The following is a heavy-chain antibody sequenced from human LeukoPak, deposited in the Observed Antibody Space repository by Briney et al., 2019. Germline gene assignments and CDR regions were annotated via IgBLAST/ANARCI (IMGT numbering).Heavy chain of an antibody. CDR1: GGSISSYY. J-gene: IGHJ4*02. CDR3: ARSAVAIAVAGIDY. D-gene: IGHD6-19*01. Sequence: SETLSLTCTVSGGSISSYYWSWIRQPAGKGLEWIGRIYTSGSTNYNPSLKSRVTMSVDTSKNQFSLKLSSVTAADTAVYYCARSAVAIAVAGIDYWGQGTLVTVSS. V-gene: IGHV4-4*07. CDR2: IYTSGST.